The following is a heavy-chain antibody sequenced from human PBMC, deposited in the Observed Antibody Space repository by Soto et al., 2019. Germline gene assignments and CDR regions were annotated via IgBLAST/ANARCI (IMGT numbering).Heavy chain of an antibody. J-gene: IGHJ6*02. CDR3: TSCCGGSCYSGDGMGV. Sequence: GGSLRLSCAASGFTFSSCAMSWVRQAPGRGLEWVSGISDTGVAAYYADSVKGRFTISRDNSKNTLYLQMNSLRAEDTAVHYCTSCCGGSCYSGDGMGVWGQGTTVTVSS. D-gene: IGHD2-15*01. CDR1: GFTFSSCA. CDR2: ISDTGVAA. V-gene: IGHV3-23*01.